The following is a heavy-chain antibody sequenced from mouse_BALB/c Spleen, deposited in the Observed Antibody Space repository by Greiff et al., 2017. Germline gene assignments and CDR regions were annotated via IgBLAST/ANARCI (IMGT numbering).Heavy chain of an antibody. CDR3: AREITAGFFDY. D-gene: IGHD2-4*01. CDR2: ISSGGSYT. CDR1: GFTFSSYA. V-gene: IGHV5-9-3*01. Sequence: EVQGVESGGGLVKPGGSLKLSCAASGFTFSSYAMSWVRQTPEKRLEWVATISSGGSYTYYPDSVKGRFTISRDNAKNTLYLQMSSLRSEDTAMYYCAREITAGFFDYWGQGTTLTVSS. J-gene: IGHJ2*01.